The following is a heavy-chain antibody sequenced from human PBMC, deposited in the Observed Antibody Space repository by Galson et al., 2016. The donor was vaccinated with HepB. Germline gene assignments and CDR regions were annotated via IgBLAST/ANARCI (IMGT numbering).Heavy chain of an antibody. D-gene: IGHD2-2*01. CDR1: GYTFSGYY. CDR2: INPNSGGT. J-gene: IGHJ4*02. V-gene: IGHV1-2*06. CDR3: ARDRRCGSSNSFYYLDY. Sequence: SVKVSCKVSGYTFSGYYIYWVRQAPGQGLEWMGRINPNSGGTNYAQKFQGRVTMTRDTSISTAYMELSRLRSDDTAVYYCARDRRCGSSNSFYYLDYWGQGTLVTVSS.